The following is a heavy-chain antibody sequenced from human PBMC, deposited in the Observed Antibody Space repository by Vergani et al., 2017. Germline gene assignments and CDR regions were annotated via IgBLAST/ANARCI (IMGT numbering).Heavy chain of an antibody. V-gene: IGHV3-30*18. J-gene: IGHJ6*03. D-gene: IGHD3-10*01. CDR1: GFTFSSYG. CDR3: AKLVGSDRDDRTYYYGSGGDFMDF. Sequence: QVQLVESGGGVVQPGRSLSLSCAASGFTFSSYGMHWVRQAPGKGLEWVAVISYDESNKYYADSVKGRFTISRDNSKNTLDLQMNSLRAEDTAVYYCAKLVGSDRDDRTYYYGSGGDFMDFWGKGTTVTVSS. CDR2: ISYDESNK.